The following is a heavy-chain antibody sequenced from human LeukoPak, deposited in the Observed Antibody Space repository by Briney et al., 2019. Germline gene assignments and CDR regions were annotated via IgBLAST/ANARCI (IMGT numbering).Heavy chain of an antibody. CDR1: GGTFSSYA. Sequence: SVKVSCKASGGTFSSYAISWVRQAPGQGLEWMGRIIPILGIANYAQKFQGRVTITADKSTSTAYVELSSLRPEDTAVYYCARGATITAYCGGDCYSGNNWFDPWGQGTLVTVSS. CDR2: IIPILGIA. CDR3: ARGATITAYCGGDCYSGNNWFDP. J-gene: IGHJ5*02. D-gene: IGHD2-21*02. V-gene: IGHV1-69*04.